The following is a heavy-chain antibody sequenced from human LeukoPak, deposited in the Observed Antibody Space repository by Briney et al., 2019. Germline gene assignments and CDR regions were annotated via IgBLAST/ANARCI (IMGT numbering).Heavy chain of an antibody. Sequence: PGGSLRLSCAASGFTFSRYWMSWVRQAPGKGLEWVANIKQDGSEKYYVDSVKGRFTISRDNAKNSLYLQMNSLRAEDTAVYYCARSYSSSWYVDAFDIWGQGTMVTVSS. CDR2: IKQDGSEK. V-gene: IGHV3-7*01. CDR3: ARSYSSSWYVDAFDI. J-gene: IGHJ3*02. CDR1: GFTFSRYW. D-gene: IGHD6-13*01.